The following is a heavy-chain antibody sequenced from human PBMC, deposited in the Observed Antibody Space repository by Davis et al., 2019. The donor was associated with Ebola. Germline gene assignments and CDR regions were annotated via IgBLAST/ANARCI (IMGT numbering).Heavy chain of an antibody. CDR3: ARGFTMGNY. D-gene: IGHD3-10*01. CDR1: GGTFSSYT. Sequence: ASVKVSCKASGGTFSSYTISWVRQAPGQRLEWMGWINAGNGNTKYSQKFQGRVTITRDTSASTAYMELSSLRSEDTAVYYCARGFTMGNYWGQGTLVTVSS. V-gene: IGHV1-3*01. CDR2: INAGNGNT. J-gene: IGHJ4*02.